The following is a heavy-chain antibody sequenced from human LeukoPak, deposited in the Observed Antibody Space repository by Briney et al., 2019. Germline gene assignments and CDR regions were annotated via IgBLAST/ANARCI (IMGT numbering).Heavy chain of an antibody. Sequence: PSQTLSPTRTVAGGSISSSGYYWGWIRQPPGKGLEWIGSVDDTGTTSHRPTLKCPATISVDTSNNQFTLKVSTVSAPHTVVYYCVSHPYSSYYYHMDVWGRKTTVTVSS. D-gene: IGHD5-18*01. CDR2: VDDTGTT. CDR3: VSHPYSSYYYHMDV. J-gene: IGHJ6*02. CDR1: GGSISSSGYY. V-gene: IGHV4-39*01.